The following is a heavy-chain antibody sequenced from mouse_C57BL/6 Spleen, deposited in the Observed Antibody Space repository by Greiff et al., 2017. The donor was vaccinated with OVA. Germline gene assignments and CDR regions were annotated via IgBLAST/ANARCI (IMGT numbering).Heavy chain of an antibody. D-gene: IGHD2-5*01. CDR2: IWSGGST. Sequence: VQVVESGPGLVQPSQSLSITCTVSGFSLTSYGVHWVRQSPGKGLEWLGVIWSGGSTDYNAAFISRLSISKDNSKSQVFFKMTSLQADDTAIYYCARIYSNYAMDYWGQGTSVTVSS. J-gene: IGHJ4*01. CDR3: ARIYSNYAMDY. CDR1: GFSLTSYG. V-gene: IGHV2-2*01.